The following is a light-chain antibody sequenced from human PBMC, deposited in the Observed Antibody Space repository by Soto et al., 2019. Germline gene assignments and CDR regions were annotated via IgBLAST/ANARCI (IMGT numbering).Light chain of an antibody. CDR1: QGISNS. CDR2: DAS. V-gene: IGKV1-27*01. CDR3: QKYDSAPEA. J-gene: IGKJ1*01. Sequence: DIQMTQSPSSLSASVGDRVTITCRASQGISNSLAWYQQEPGKVPKLLIYDASTLQSGVSSRFSGSGSGTDFTLTISSLQPEDVATYYCQKYDSAPEAFGQGPKLDIK.